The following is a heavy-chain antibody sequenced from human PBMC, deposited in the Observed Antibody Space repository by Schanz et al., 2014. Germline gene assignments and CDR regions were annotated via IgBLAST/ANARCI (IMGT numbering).Heavy chain of an antibody. J-gene: IGHJ5*02. V-gene: IGHV1-2*02. Sequence: QVLLVQSGAEVKQPGASVKVSCKASGYTFTDSYLHWVRQIPTQGLEWVGWINPLNGGTNYAQKFQGRVSMTKDTSINTVYMELSTLTSDDTAVYYCARESVSRTRLFDPWGQGTLVTVSS. CDR1: GYTFTDSY. CDR2: INPLNGGT. CDR3: ARESVSRTRLFDP. D-gene: IGHD3-3*01.